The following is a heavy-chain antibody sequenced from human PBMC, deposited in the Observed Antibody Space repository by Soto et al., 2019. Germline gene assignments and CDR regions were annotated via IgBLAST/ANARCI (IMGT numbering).Heavy chain of an antibody. Sequence: VASVKVSCKASGYTFNFYGITWVRQAPGKGLEWMGWISGFNGNTNYAADLQGRVTMTTDTSTSTAYTELRGLRSDDTAVYYCARIGVSSGHESPDFDSWGQGTLVTVSS. J-gene: IGHJ4*02. CDR2: ISGFNGNT. CDR1: GYTFNFYG. D-gene: IGHD3-16*01. V-gene: IGHV1-18*01. CDR3: ARIGVSSGHESPDFDS.